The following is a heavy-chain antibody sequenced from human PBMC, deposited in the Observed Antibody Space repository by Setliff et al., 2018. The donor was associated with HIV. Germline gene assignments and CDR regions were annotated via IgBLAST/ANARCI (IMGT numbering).Heavy chain of an antibody. CDR1: GFTFSTYA. D-gene: IGHD6-13*01. V-gene: IGHV3-23*01. J-gene: IGHJ4*02. CDR2: ITSTAGTT. Sequence: GGSLRLSCAASGFTFSTYAMSWVRQAPGKGLEWVSAITSTAGTTYYADSVKGRFTVSRDNSKNTLYLQMNSLRAEDTAVYYCARGGDRQQLVLIDYWGQGTLVTVSS. CDR3: ARGGDRQQLVLIDY.